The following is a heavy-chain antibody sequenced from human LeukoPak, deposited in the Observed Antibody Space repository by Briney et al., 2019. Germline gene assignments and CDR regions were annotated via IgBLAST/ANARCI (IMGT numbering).Heavy chain of an antibody. CDR3: ANILGGVGGSDY. V-gene: IGHV3-23*01. J-gene: IGHJ4*02. D-gene: IGHD2-8*02. Sequence: PGGSLRLSCAASGFTFSSYAMSWVRQAPGKGLEWVSAISGSGGSTYYADSVKGRFTISRDNSKNTLYLQMNSLRAEDTAVYYCANILGGVGGSDYWGQGTLVTVSS. CDR1: GFTFSSYA. CDR2: ISGSGGST.